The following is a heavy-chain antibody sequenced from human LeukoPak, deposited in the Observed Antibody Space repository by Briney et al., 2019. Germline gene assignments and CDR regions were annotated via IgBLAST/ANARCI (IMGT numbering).Heavy chain of an antibody. CDR2: INPSGGST. Sequence: ASVKVSCKASGYSFTSDYMHWVRQAPGQGLEWMGIINPSGGSTSYAQKFQGRVTMTRDTSTRTVYVVLSSLRSEDTAVYYCARESDSGYSSSFNWFDPWGQGTLVTVSS. CDR1: GYSFTSDY. J-gene: IGHJ5*02. V-gene: IGHV1-46*01. D-gene: IGHD6-19*01. CDR3: ARESDSGYSSSFNWFDP.